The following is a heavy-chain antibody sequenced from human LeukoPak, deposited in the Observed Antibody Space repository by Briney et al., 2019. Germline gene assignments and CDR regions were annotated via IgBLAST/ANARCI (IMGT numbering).Heavy chain of an antibody. D-gene: IGHD2-2*02. J-gene: IGHJ4*02. Sequence: GGSLRLSCADRGDTVRSNKMSWGRQAPGKGLEWVSVIYSGGSTYYTDSVKGRFTISRDNSKKTLYLEMNSMRAEETAVYYCVRYTPPCDDSLPSIFDYWGQGTLVTVSS. CDR1: GDTVRSNK. V-gene: IGHV3-53*01. CDR3: VRYTPPCDDSLPSIFDY. CDR2: IYSGGST.